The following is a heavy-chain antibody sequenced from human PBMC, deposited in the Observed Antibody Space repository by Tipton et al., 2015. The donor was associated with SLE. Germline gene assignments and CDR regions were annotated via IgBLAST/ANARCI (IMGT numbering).Heavy chain of an antibody. J-gene: IGHJ6*02. CDR2: INPSGGST. CDR3: ARDLHVPYSSTGVGLDV. CDR1: GYTFTSYY. V-gene: IGHV1-46*01. D-gene: IGHD6-13*01. Sequence: QSGAEVKKPGASVKVSCKASGYTFTSYYMHWVRQAPGQRLEWMGIINPSGGSTNYAQKFQGRVTVTRDTSTSTAYMELSSLRSEDTAVYYCARDLHVPYSSTGVGLDVWGQGTTVTVSS.